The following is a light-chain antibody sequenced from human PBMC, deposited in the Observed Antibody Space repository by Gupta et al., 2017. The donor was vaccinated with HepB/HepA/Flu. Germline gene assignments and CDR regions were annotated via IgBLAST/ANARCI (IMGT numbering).Light chain of an antibody. CDR2: SNN. CDR1: STNIGSNT. CDR3: AAWEDSLNGRV. J-gene: IGLJ3*02. Sequence: QSVLTHPASASGTPGPGVAISCSGSSTNIGSNTVNWYQQPPGTAPKLLIYSNNQRPSGVPDRYSGSKSGTSASLAISGRRSEDEADYHCAAWEDSLNGRVFGGGTKPTVL. V-gene: IGLV1-44*01.